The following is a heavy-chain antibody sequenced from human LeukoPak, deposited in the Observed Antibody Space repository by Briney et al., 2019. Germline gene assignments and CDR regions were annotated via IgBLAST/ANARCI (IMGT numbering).Heavy chain of an antibody. V-gene: IGHV3-30*02. CDR1: AITFSSHG. J-gene: IGHJ6*03. Sequence: GGSLRLSCAASAITFSSHGLHWVRQTPGKGLEWVAFIRYDGSGKYYGDSVKGRFTLSRDNSKNTLYLQMNSLRAEDTAVYYCAKDGHGDYYDSSGYYYYYYYMDVWGKGTTVTISS. D-gene: IGHD3-22*01. CDR3: AKDGHGDYYDSSGYYYYYYYMDV. CDR2: IRYDGSGK.